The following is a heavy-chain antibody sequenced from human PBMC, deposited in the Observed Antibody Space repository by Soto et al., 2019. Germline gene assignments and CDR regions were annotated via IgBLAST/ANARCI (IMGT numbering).Heavy chain of an antibody. V-gene: IGHV4-59*01. J-gene: IGHJ6*03. CDR3: ARGPETYYMDV. CDR2: IFNSGST. CDR1: GGSISNYF. Sequence: QVQLQESGPGLVKSSETLSLTCRVSGGSISNYFWSWIRQPPGKGLEWIGYIFNSGSTIYSPSLKSRVTLTLDTSKSQFSLRLGSVPVADTAIYYCARGPETYYMDVWGKGTTVTVSS.